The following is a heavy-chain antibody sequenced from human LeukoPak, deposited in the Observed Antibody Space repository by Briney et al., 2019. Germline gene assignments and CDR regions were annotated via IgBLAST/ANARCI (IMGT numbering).Heavy chain of an antibody. J-gene: IGHJ4*02. CDR1: GGSFSGYY. CDR2: ISGSGGST. Sequence: PSETLSLTCAVYGGSFSGYYWSWVRQAPGKGLEWVSAISGSGGSTYYADSVKGRFTISRDNAKNSLYLQMNSLRAEDTAVYYCARLGYNYDYWGQGTLVTVFS. CDR3: ARLGYNYDY. D-gene: IGHD5-24*01. V-gene: IGHV3-23*01.